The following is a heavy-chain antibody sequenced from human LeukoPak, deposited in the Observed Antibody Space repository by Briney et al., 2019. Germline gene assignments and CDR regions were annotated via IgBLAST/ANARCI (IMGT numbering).Heavy chain of an antibody. J-gene: IGHJ4*02. D-gene: IGHD2-2*02. CDR3: ARVLYTAFDY. Sequence: PGGSLRLSCAASGFTFSSYAMSWVRQAPGKGLEWVSVIYSGGSTYYADSVKGRFTISRDNSKNTLYLQMNSLRAEDTAVYYCARVLYTAFDYWGQGTLVTVSS. CDR1: GFTFSSYA. CDR2: IYSGGST. V-gene: IGHV3-53*01.